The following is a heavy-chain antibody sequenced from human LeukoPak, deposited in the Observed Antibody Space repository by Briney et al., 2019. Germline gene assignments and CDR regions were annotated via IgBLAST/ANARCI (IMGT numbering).Heavy chain of an antibody. D-gene: IGHD2-15*01. J-gene: IGHJ4*02. CDR3: AKLGPGYCSVGTCYSRWYYFDS. V-gene: IGHV3-33*06. CDR1: GFTFSTYG. CDR2: IWFDGSNT. Sequence: PGRSLRLSCAASGFTFSTYGMHWVRQAPGKGLEWVALIWFDGSNTYYADSVKGRFTISRDNSKNTLYLQMNSLRAEDSALYYCAKLGPGYCSVGTCYSRWYYFDSWGQGTLVTVSS.